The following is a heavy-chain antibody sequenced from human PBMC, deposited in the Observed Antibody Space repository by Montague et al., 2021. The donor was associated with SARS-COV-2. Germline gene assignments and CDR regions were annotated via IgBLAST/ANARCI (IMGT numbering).Heavy chain of an antibody. CDR3: VSPSMILVL. J-gene: IGHJ4*02. Sequence: SETLSLTCTVSGGSISSSSYYWGWIRQPPGKGLEWIGTIDYSGYTHYNPSLKSRVTISLDTSKNQFYLRLNSVTAADTAVYYCVSPSMILVLWGQGTLVTVSS. V-gene: IGHV4-39*01. CDR1: GGSISSSSYY. D-gene: IGHD3-22*01. CDR2: IDYSGYT.